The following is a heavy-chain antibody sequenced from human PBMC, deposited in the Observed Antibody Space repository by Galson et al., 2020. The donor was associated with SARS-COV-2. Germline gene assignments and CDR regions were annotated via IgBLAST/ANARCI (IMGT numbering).Heavy chain of an antibody. CDR2: INSDGSSR. CDR1: GFTFSSHW. CDR3: AKEYYYDSSGPLDAFDI. Sequence: GGSLRLSCAASGFTFSSHWMHWVRQAPGKGLVWVSRINSDGSSRSYADSVKGRFTISRDNAKNTLTLQMNSLRAEDTAMYYCAKEYYYDSSGPLDAFDIWGQGTMVTVSS. V-gene: IGHV3-74*01. J-gene: IGHJ3*02. D-gene: IGHD3-22*01.